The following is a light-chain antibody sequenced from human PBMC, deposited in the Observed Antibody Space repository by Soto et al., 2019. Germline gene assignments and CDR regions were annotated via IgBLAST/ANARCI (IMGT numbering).Light chain of an antibody. CDR1: QSVRGSS. CDR3: HQYGTSPYT. V-gene: IGKV3-20*01. Sequence: IVLTQSPGTLSLSPGERATLSCRASQSVRGSSLAWYQQNPGQAPRLLIYGASRRATGVPDRFTGSGSGTDFPLTISRLEPEDFAVYYCHQYGTSPYTFGQGTKLEIK. CDR2: GAS. J-gene: IGKJ2*01.